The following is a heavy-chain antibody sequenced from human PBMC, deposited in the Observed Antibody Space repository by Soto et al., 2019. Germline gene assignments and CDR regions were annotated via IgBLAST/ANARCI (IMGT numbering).Heavy chain of an antibody. Sequence: GGSLRLSCAASGFTFSSYWMHWVRQAPGKGLVWVSRINNDGSSTSYADSVKGRFTISRDNAKNTLYLQMNSLRAEDTAVYYCARPLMVRGVIIGAFDIWGQGTMVTVSS. CDR2: INNDGSST. D-gene: IGHD3-10*01. CDR1: GFTFSSYW. V-gene: IGHV3-74*01. CDR3: ARPLMVRGVIIGAFDI. J-gene: IGHJ3*02.